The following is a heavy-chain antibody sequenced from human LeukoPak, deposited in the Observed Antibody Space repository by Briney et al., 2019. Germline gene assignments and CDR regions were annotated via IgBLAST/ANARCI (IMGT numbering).Heavy chain of an antibody. CDR3: ARELEIAAAGSFDY. Sequence: GGSLRLSCAASGCTFSSYSMNWVRQAPGKGLEWISSISSSSSYIYYADSVKGRFTISRDNAKNSLYLQMNSLRAEDTAVYYCARELEIAAAGSFDYWGQGTLVTVSS. V-gene: IGHV3-21*01. D-gene: IGHD6-13*01. J-gene: IGHJ4*02. CDR1: GCTFSSYS. CDR2: ISSSSSYI.